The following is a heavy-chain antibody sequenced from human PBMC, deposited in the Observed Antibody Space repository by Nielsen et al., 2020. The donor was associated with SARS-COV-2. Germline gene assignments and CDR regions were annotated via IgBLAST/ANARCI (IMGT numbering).Heavy chain of an antibody. Sequence: ETLSLTCTVSGGSMSNSNYYWGWIRQPPGRGLEWIGGIHYAGSTYYNPSLTSRATISVDTSKKQFSLRLSSVTAADTAVYYCARQSRWLANFDYWGQGTLVTVSS. CDR2: IHYAGST. D-gene: IGHD6-19*01. J-gene: IGHJ4*02. V-gene: IGHV4-39*01. CDR1: GGSMSNSNYY. CDR3: ARQSRWLANFDY.